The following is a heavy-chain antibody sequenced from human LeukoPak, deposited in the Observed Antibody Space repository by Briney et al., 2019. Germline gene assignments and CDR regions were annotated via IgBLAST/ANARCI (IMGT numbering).Heavy chain of an antibody. CDR3: ARDRQQWPFDAFDI. V-gene: IGHV3-48*04. D-gene: IGHD1-1*01. J-gene: IGHJ3*02. CDR2: ISSSDTI. Sequence: PGGSLRLSCVASGFTCSSYTMNWVRQAPGKGLEWVSYISSSDTIYYADSVKGRFTISRDNAENSLYLQMSSLRAEDTAVYYCARDRQQWPFDAFDIWGQGTMVTVSS. CDR1: GFTCSSYT.